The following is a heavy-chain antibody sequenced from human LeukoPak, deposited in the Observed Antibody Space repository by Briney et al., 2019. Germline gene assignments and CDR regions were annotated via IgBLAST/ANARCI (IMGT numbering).Heavy chain of an antibody. Sequence: ASVKVSCKASGYTFTSYGISWVRQAPGQGLEWMGWISAYNGNTNYAQKLQGRVTMTTDTSTSAAYMELRSLRSDDTAVYYCARDFPGTDYYGSGSYGYYYYYDMDVWGQGTTVTVSS. CDR2: ISAYNGNT. CDR1: GYTFTSYG. D-gene: IGHD3-10*01. V-gene: IGHV1-18*01. J-gene: IGHJ6*02. CDR3: ARDFPGTDYYGSGSYGYYYYYDMDV.